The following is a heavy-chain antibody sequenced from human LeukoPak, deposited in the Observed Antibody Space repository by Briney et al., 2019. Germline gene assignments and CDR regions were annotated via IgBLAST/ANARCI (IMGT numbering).Heavy chain of an antibody. CDR1: GFSFSDYY. D-gene: IGHD4-17*01. CDR3: ARGSSTLARHLDY. CDR2: ISASGGPAT. Sequence: PGGSLRLSCAASGFSFSDYYMTWVRQAPGKGLEFVAIISASGGPATYNTASVRGRFTISRDNSKNTLYLQMNSLGTDDTAIFYCARGSSTLARHLDYWGQGTPVTVSS. V-gene: IGHV3-23*01. J-gene: IGHJ4*02.